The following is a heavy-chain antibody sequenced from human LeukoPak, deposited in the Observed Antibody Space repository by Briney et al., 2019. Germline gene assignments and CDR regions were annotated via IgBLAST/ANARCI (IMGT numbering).Heavy chain of an antibody. D-gene: IGHD3-9*01. CDR1: GYTFSSYG. J-gene: IGHJ4*02. V-gene: IGHV1-18*01. CDR3: ARPANMHLDWFMDY. Sequence: ASVKVSCKASGYTFSSYGISWVRQAPGPGLEWMGWISAYNGDTKYAQSVQDRITMTTDTTTTTAYMELRSLSSDDTAVYYCARPANMHLDWFMDYWGQGTLVTVSS. CDR2: ISAYNGDT.